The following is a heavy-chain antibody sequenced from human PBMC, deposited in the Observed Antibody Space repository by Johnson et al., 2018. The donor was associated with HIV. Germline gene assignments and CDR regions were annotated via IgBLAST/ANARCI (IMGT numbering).Heavy chain of an antibody. D-gene: IGHD6-13*01. CDR3: ARAYSSSWYRDDAFDI. J-gene: IGHJ3*02. V-gene: IGHV3-30*02. CDR2: IRYDTSNK. Sequence: QVQLVESGGGVVQPGGSLRLSCTASGFTFSSFGMHWVRQAPGKGLEWVAFIRYDTSNKYYVDSVKGRFTISRDNSKNTLYLQMNSLRAEDTAVYYCARAYSSSWYRDDAFDIWGQGTMVTVFS. CDR1: GFTFSSFG.